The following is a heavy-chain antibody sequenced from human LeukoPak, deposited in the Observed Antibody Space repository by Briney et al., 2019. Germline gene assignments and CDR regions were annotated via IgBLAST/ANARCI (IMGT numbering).Heavy chain of an antibody. Sequence: GGSLRLSCAASGFTFSSYSMNWVRQAPGKGLEWVASISVNSDHKPYADSVKGRFTISRDNAKNSLYLQMNSLAVDDTAVYFCTRGSYGDYEYWGQGNLVIVSS. CDR3: TRGSYGDYEY. D-gene: IGHD4-17*01. V-gene: IGHV3-21*01. J-gene: IGHJ4*02. CDR1: GFTFSSYS. CDR2: ISVNSDHK.